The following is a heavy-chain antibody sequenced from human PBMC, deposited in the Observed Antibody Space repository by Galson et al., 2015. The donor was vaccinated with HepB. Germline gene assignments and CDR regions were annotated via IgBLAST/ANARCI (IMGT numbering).Heavy chain of an antibody. Sequence: SVKVSCKASGYTFTSYDINWVRQATGQGLEWMGWMNPNSGNTGYAQKFQGRVTMTRNTSISTAYMELSSLRSEDTAVYYCARGCYDFWSGKPYFDYWGQGTLVTVSS. CDR1: GYTFTSYD. V-gene: IGHV1-8*01. D-gene: IGHD3-3*01. J-gene: IGHJ4*02. CDR2: MNPNSGNT. CDR3: ARGCYDFWSGKPYFDY.